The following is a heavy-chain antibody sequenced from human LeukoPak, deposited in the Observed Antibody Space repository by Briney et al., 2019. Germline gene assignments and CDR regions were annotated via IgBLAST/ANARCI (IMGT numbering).Heavy chain of an antibody. CDR3: AKGGDRFLSFDY. CDR1: GGSISSGGYY. V-gene: IGHV4-31*03. CDR2: IYYSGST. D-gene: IGHD3-3*01. J-gene: IGHJ4*02. Sequence: PSETPSLTCTVSGGSISSGGYYWSWIRQHPGKGLEWIGYIYYSGSTYYNPSLKSRVTISVDTSKNQFSLKLSSVTAADTAVYYCAKGGDRFLSFDYWGQGTLVTVSS.